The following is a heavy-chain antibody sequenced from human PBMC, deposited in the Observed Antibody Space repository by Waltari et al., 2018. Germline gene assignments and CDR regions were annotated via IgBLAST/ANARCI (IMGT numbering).Heavy chain of an antibody. V-gene: IGHV4-39*07. D-gene: IGHD6-13*01. CDR2: LHYIGDT. Sequence: QLQLQESGPGLVEPSATLSLPCTASGDSISNTNYYWGWIRQPQGTGLEWIGSLHYIGDTYYSSSLKSRVTITADTSTDTAYMELSSLRSEDTAVYYCATGGSGAANGMDVWGQGTTVTVSS. CDR3: ATGGSGAANGMDV. CDR1: GDSISNTNYY. J-gene: IGHJ6*02.